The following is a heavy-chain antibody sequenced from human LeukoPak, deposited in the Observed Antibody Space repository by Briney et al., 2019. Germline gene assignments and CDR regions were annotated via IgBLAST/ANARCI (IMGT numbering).Heavy chain of an antibody. J-gene: IGHJ4*02. CDR3: ARDIAVSGNYFDY. V-gene: IGHV3-74*01. CDR2: INSDMSST. Sequence: PGGSLRLSCAASVFTFINHWMHWVRPAPGKGRVWVSRINSDMSSTNYADSVKGRFTISRDNAKNTLYLQMNSLRAEDTAVYYCARDIAVSGNYFDYWGQGTLVTVSS. CDR1: VFTFINHW. D-gene: IGHD6-19*01.